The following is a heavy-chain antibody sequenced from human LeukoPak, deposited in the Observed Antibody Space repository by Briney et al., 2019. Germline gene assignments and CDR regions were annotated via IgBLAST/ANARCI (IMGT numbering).Heavy chain of an antibody. J-gene: IGHJ3*02. CDR1: GFTFSDYY. Sequence: PGGSLRLSCAASGFTFSDYYMAFIRQAPGKGLECVSYISNNAMTKYYTDSVKGRFTISRDNAKNSLYLQMNSLRAEDTAVYYCARGGSYLSAFDIWGQGTMVTVSS. D-gene: IGHD1-26*01. V-gene: IGHV3-11*01. CDR2: ISNNAMTK. CDR3: ARGGSYLSAFDI.